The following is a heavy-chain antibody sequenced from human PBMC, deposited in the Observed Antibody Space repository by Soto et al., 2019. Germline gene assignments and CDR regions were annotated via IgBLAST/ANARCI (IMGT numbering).Heavy chain of an antibody. D-gene: IGHD3-16*02. CDR2: IIPIFGTA. CDR1: GGTFSSYA. CDR3: ASTGKYLALDY. V-gene: IGHV1-69*06. J-gene: IGHJ4*02. Sequence: SVKVSCKASGGTFSSYAISWVRQAPGQGLEWMGGIIPIFGTANYAQKFQGRVTITADKSTSTAYMELSSLRSEDTAVYYCASTGKYLALDYWGQGTLVTAPQ.